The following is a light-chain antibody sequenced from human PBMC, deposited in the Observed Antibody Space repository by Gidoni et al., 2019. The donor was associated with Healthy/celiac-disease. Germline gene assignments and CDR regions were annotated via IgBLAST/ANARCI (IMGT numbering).Light chain of an antibody. J-gene: IGKJ1*01. CDR3: QQYYSTPWT. CDR2: WAS. Sequence: DIVMTRSPDPLPVSLGERATINCKSSQSVLYNSNNKNYLAWYQQKPGQPHKLLIDWASTQEAGVPDRFSGSGSGTDFTLTISSLQAENVAVYYCQQYYSTPWTFGQGTKVEIK. CDR1: QSVLYNSNNKNY. V-gene: IGKV4-1*01.